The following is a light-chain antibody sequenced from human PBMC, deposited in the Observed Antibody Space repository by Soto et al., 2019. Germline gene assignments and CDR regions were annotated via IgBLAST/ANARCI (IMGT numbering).Light chain of an antibody. CDR2: DAS. CDR1: QSISSW. V-gene: IGKV1-5*01. J-gene: IGKJ2*01. CDR3: QQYNSYSHT. Sequence: DIQMTQSPSTLSASVGDRVTITCRASQSISSWLAWYQQKPGKAPKLLIYDASSLESRVPSRFSGSGSGPEFTVTISCLQPDDFATYYCQQYNSYSHTFVQGTKLEI.